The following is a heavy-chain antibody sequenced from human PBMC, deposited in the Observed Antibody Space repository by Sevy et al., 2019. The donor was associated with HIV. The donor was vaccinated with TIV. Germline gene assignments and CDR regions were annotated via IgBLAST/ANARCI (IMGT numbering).Heavy chain of an antibody. CDR1: GFVFSSYA. V-gene: IGHV3-30*04. D-gene: IGHD3-3*01. J-gene: IGHJ3*02. Sequence: GGSLRLSCTASGFVFSSYAMHWVRQAPGKGLEWVAFIAYDGSNKNYADSVKGRFTLSRDNSKNTLYLQMNSLGAEDAAVYYCARPRFLEWLSSAAFDIWGQGTMVTVSS. CDR2: IAYDGSNK. CDR3: ARPRFLEWLSSAAFDI.